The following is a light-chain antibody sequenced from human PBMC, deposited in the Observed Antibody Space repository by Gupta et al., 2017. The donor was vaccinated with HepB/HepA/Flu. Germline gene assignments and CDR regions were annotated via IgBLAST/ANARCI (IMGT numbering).Light chain of an antibody. CDR2: AAS. J-gene: IGKJ4*01. CDR1: QGISTW. Sequence: TQITQSPSSMSASVGDRVTITCRASQGISTWLAWYQQKPGRAPKLLIYAASTLQSGVPARFRGSGSGTDFTLTITSLQPEDFASYYCQQTNSYPLTFGGGTKVDI. CDR3: QQTNSYPLT. V-gene: IGKV1-12*01.